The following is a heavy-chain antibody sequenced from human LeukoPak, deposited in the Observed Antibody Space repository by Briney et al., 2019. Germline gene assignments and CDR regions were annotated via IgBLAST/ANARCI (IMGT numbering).Heavy chain of an antibody. D-gene: IGHD3-22*01. V-gene: IGHV3-7*01. Sequence: GGSLRLSGAASGFTFSSYWMSWVRQAPGKGLDWVANIKQDGSERYYVDSVKGRFTISRDNAKNSLYLQMISLRVEDTAVYYCARRSGHYYDSSGYYHENAFDIWGQGTMVTVSS. J-gene: IGHJ3*02. CDR1: GFTFSSYW. CDR3: ARRSGHYYDSSGYYHENAFDI. CDR2: IKQDGSER.